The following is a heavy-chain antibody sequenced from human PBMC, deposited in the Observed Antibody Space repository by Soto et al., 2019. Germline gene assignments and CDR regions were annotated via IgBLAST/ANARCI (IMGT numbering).Heavy chain of an antibody. J-gene: IGHJ4*02. CDR1: GGSISSGGYS. Sequence: QLQLQESGSGLVKPSQTLSLTCAVSGGSISSGGYSWSWIRQPPGKCLEWIGYIYHSGSTYYNPSLKSRVTISVARAKNQFSLKLSSVTAADTAVYYGAACGGLPRYYWGQGTLVTVSS. CDR3: AACGGLPRYY. D-gene: IGHD2-21*01. V-gene: IGHV4-30-2*01. CDR2: IYHSGST.